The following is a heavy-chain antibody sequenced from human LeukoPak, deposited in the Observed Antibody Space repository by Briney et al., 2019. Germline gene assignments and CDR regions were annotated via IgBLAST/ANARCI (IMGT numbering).Heavy chain of an antibody. D-gene: IGHD3-3*01. CDR2: IYDSGST. CDR3: AGGGYDDFSLDY. J-gene: IGHJ4*02. V-gene: IGHV4-39*07. CDR1: GGSIRSSYYY. Sequence: SETLSLTCTVSGGSIRSSYYYWGWIRQPPGKGLEWIGSIYDSGSTYYNPSLKSRVTISVDTSKNQFSLKLNSVTAADTAVYYCAGGGYDDFSLDYWGQGTLVTVSS.